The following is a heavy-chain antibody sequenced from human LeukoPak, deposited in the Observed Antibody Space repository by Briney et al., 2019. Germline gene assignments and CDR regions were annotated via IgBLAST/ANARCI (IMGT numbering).Heavy chain of an antibody. CDR1: GYTFTSFG. D-gene: IGHD3-22*01. Sequence: ASVKVSCKASGYTFTSFGISWVRQAPGQGLEWMGWISAYNGNTNYAQKFQGRVTITADESTSTAYMELSSLRSEDTAVYYCATYYYDSSGYVRFDYWGQGTLVTVSS. V-gene: IGHV1-18*01. J-gene: IGHJ4*02. CDR3: ATYYYDSSGYVRFDY. CDR2: ISAYNGNT.